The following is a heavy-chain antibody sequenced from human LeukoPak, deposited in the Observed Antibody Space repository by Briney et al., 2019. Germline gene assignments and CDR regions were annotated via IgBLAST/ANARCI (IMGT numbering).Heavy chain of an antibody. V-gene: IGHV1-2*02. CDR3: ARAACSGGSCYFPDAFDI. CDR2: INPNSGGT. CDR1: GYTFTGYY. Sequence: ASVKVSCKASGYTFTGYYMHWVRQAPGQGLEWMGWINPNSGGTNYAQKFQGRVTITADKSTSTAYMELSSLRSEDTAVYYCARAACSGGSCYFPDAFDIWGQGTMVTVSS. D-gene: IGHD2-15*01. J-gene: IGHJ3*02.